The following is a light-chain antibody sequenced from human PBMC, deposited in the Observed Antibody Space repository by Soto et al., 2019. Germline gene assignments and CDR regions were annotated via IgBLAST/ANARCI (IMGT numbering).Light chain of an antibody. V-gene: IGKV3-20*01. CDR1: QSIESSY. CDR3: QQYGRSPPYT. CDR2: GAS. Sequence: EIVLTQSPGTLSLSPGERATLSCRASQSIESSYLAWYQLKPGQAPRLLIYGASSRATGIPDRFSGSGSGTDFTLTISRLEPEDFTVYYCQQYGRSPPYTFGQGTKLEIK. J-gene: IGKJ2*01.